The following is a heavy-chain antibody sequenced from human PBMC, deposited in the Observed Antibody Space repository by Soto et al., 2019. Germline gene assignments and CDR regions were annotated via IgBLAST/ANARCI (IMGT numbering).Heavy chain of an antibody. D-gene: IGHD3-3*01. J-gene: IGHJ5*02. CDR3: AKDLESDFWSGYYPNWFDP. Sequence: GGSLGLSCAASGFTFSNYAMNWVRQAPGKGLEWVSTIVGSGVSTYYADSVKGRFTISRDNAENTLYLQMNSLRAEDTAVYYCAKDLESDFWSGYYPNWFDPWGQGTLVTVSS. CDR2: IVGSGVST. V-gene: IGHV3-23*01. CDR1: GFTFSNYA.